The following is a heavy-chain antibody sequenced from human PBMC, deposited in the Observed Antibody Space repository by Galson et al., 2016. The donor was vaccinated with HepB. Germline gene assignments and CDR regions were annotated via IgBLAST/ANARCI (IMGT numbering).Heavy chain of an antibody. CDR1: SSYS. J-gene: IGHJ3*02. CDR2: IFNSGST. Sequence: SSYSWGWIRQPPGKGLEWIGSIFNSGSTYYNPSVKSGVTISVDTSKNQFSLTLNSVTAADTAVYYCATPMETSGPTNAFDIWGQGTTVTVSS. D-gene: IGHD3-10*01. V-gene: IGHV4-39*01. CDR3: ATPMETSGPTNAFDI.